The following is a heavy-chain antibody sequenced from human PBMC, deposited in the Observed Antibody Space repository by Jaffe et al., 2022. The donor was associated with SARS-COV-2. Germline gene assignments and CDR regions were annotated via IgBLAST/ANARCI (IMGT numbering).Heavy chain of an antibody. CDR1: GFTFNNAW. D-gene: IGHD3-10*01. CDR2: IKDKNEGGTT. Sequence: EVQLVESGGGLVKPGGSLRVSCAASGFTFNNAWMNWVRQAPGKGLEWVGRIKDKNEGGTTDYAAPVKGRFTISRDDSIEMVYLQMSSLQTEDTAVYYCTTYMIRAWGMDVWGQGTTVIVSS. CDR3: TTYMIRAWGMDV. V-gene: IGHV3-15*01. J-gene: IGHJ6*02.